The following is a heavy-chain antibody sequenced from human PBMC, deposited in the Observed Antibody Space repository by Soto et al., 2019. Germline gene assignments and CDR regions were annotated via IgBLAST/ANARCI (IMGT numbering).Heavy chain of an antibody. CDR3: AGGVLSGSYYNWFDP. CDR2: INPNSGGT. D-gene: IGHD1-26*01. Sequence: ASVKGSCKASGYTFTGYDMHWVRQAPGQGLEWMGCINPNSGGTDYAQKFQGRVTMTRDTSISTAYMELSRLRSDDTAVYYCAGGVLSGSYYNWFDPWGQGTLVTVS. CDR1: GYTFTGYD. V-gene: IGHV1-2*02. J-gene: IGHJ5*02.